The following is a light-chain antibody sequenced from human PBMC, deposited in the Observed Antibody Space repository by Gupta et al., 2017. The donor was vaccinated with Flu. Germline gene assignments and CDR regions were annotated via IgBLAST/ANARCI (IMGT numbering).Light chain of an antibody. CDR3: CSYAGSYV. CDR2: DVS. CDR1: SSDVGGYNS. J-gene: IGLJ1*01. Sequence: QSPLTERSSVSGSPGQSVTIACTGPSSDVGGYNSVSWYQQHPGKAPKLMIYDVSKRPSGVPDRVSGSTSGNTASLTISGLQAGDEADYYCCSYAGSYVFGTGTKVTVL. V-gene: IGLV2-11*01.